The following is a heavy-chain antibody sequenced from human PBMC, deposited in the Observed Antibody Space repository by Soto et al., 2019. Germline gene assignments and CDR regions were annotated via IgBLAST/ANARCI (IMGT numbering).Heavy chain of an antibody. V-gene: IGHV3-23*01. CDR3: AKELDYGDYVRFGEYFQH. CDR2: ISGSGGST. CDR1: GFTFSSYA. D-gene: IGHD4-17*01. J-gene: IGHJ1*01. Sequence: HPGGSLRLSCAASGFTFSSYAMSWVRQAPGKGLEWVSAISGSGGSTYYADSVKGRFTISRDNSKNTLYLQMNSLRAEDTAVYYCAKELDYGDYVRFGEYFQHWGQGTLVTVSS.